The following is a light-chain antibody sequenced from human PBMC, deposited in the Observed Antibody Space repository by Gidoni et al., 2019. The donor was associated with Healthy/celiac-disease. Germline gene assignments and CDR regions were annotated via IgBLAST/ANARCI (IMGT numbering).Light chain of an antibody. Sequence: IMLTRSPSTLSLFPGERATLSCRARQSVSSYLAWYQQKHGQAPRLLIYDASNRATGIPARFSGSESGTDFTLTISSLDPEDFAVYYCQQRRNWPRITFGQGTRLEIK. V-gene: IGKV3-11*01. CDR3: QQRRNWPRIT. CDR1: QSVSSY. J-gene: IGKJ5*01. CDR2: DAS.